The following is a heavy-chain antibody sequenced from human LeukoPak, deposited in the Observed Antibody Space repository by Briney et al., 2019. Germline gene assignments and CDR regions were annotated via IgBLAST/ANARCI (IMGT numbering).Heavy chain of an antibody. Sequence: GASVKVSCKASGYTFTSCGISWVRQAPGQGLEWMGWISAYNGNTNYAQKLQGRVTMTTDTSTSTAYMELRSLRSDDTAVYYCAISIAAAGTDYWGQGTLVTVSS. CDR1: GYTFTSCG. V-gene: IGHV1-18*01. CDR2: ISAYNGNT. D-gene: IGHD6-13*01. CDR3: AISIAAAGTDY. J-gene: IGHJ4*02.